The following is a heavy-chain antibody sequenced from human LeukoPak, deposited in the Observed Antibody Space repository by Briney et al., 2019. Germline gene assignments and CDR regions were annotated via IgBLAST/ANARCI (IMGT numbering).Heavy chain of an antibody. D-gene: IGHD3-16*01. V-gene: IGHV3-23*01. CDR3: AKGGALGFFDP. CDR2: IRVSDGST. Sequence: GGSLRLSCAASGFTFSGYALSWVRQAPGKGLEWVSTIRVSDGSTYYTDSVKGRFTISRDNSKNTLYLQMNSLRAEDTAVYYCAKGGALGFFDPWGQGTLVTVSS. CDR1: GFTFSGYA. J-gene: IGHJ5*02.